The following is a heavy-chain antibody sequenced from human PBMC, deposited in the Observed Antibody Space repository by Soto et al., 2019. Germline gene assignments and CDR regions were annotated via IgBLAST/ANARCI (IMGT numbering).Heavy chain of an antibody. D-gene: IGHD6-13*01. Sequence: ESGGGVVQPGRSLRLSCAASGFTFSSYAMHWVRQAPGKGLEWVAVISYDGSNKYYADSVKGRFTISRDNSKNTLYLQMNSLRAEDTAVYYCARDRGYSSSWTAGGYWGQGTLVTVSS. V-gene: IGHV3-30-3*01. J-gene: IGHJ4*02. CDR3: ARDRGYSSSWTAGGY. CDR1: GFTFSSYA. CDR2: ISYDGSNK.